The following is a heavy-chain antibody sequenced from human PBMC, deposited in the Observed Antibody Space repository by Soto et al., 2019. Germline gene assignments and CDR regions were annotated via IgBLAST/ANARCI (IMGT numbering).Heavy chain of an antibody. D-gene: IGHD2-15*01. CDR1: GFSLRPRRMR. V-gene: IGHV2-70*04. Sequence: FGSPLVNPTRTLTLTCTFCGFSLRPRRMRGSWIREPPGKALEWLARIDWADAKFYTPSLKTGLTIYKDSSKNPVVLTMPNMDPVDTATYCSARMFHCSGGTCPFDYWGQGALVTVSS. CDR2: IDWADAK. J-gene: IGHJ4*02. CDR3: ARMFHCSGGTCPFDY.